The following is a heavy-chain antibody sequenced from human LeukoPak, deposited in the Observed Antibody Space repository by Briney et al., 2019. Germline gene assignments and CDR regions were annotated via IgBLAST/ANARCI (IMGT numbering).Heavy chain of an antibody. Sequence: SETLSLTCTVSGGSISSYYWSWIRQPPGKGLEWIGYIYYSGSTNYNPSLKSRVTISVDTSKNQFSLKLSSVTAADTAVYYCARGVAAAGIIDYWGQGTLVTVSS. CDR3: ARGVAAAGIIDY. V-gene: IGHV4-59*12. CDR2: IYYSGST. D-gene: IGHD6-13*01. CDR1: GGSISSYY. J-gene: IGHJ4*02.